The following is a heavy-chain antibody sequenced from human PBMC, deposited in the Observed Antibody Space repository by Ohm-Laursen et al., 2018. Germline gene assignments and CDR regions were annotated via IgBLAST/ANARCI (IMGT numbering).Heavy chain of an antibody. J-gene: IGHJ6*02. CDR2: IYPGDSDT. Sequence: RESLRISCKGSGYSFTSYWIGWVRQVPGKGLEWMGIIYPGDSDTRYSPSFQGQVTISADKSISTAYLQWSSLKASDTAMYYCARQSSSWYHYYYGMDVWGQGTTVTVSS. CDR1: GYSFTSYW. D-gene: IGHD6-13*01. V-gene: IGHV5-51*01. CDR3: ARQSSSWYHYYYGMDV.